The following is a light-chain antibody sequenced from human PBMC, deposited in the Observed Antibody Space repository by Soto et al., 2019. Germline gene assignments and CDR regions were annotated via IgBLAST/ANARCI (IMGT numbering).Light chain of an antibody. CDR2: DAS. CDR3: QQRSNWPPWT. CDR1: QSVSSY. J-gene: IGKJ1*01. V-gene: IGKV3-11*01. Sequence: IVLTQSPATLSLSPGERATLSCRASQSVSSYLAWYQQKPGQAPRLLIYDASNRATGIPARFSGSGSVTDFTLTISGLEPEDFAVYYCQQRSNWPPWTFGQGTKVEIK.